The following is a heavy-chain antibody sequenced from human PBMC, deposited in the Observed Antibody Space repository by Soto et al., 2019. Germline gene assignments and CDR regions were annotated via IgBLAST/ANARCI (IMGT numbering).Heavy chain of an antibody. V-gene: IGHV1-2*04. CDR1: GYSFTDYH. J-gene: IGHJ6*02. CDR3: ARGHSTDCSNGVCSFFYNHEMDV. CDR2: INPKSGGT. Sequence: ASVKVSCKASGYSFTDYHIHWVRQAPGQGLEWLGRINPKSGGTSTAQKFQGWVTMTRDRSISTVYVELTRLRSDDTAVYFCARGHSTDCSNGVCSFFYNHEMDVWGQGTTVTVSS. D-gene: IGHD2-8*01.